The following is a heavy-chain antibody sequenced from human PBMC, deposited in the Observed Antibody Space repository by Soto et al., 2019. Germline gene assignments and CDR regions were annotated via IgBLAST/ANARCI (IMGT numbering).Heavy chain of an antibody. Sequence: QVQLQESGPGLVKPSQTLSLTCTVSGGSISSGGDYWCWVRQHPGKGLEWIGYIYYTGSTYYNPSLKTRVTILVDTSMYQFSLNLSSVTAADTAVYYCARRTHNCFDPWGQGNLVTVSS. CDR1: GGSISSGGDY. CDR2: IYYTGST. V-gene: IGHV4-31*03. CDR3: ARRTHNCFDP. J-gene: IGHJ5*02.